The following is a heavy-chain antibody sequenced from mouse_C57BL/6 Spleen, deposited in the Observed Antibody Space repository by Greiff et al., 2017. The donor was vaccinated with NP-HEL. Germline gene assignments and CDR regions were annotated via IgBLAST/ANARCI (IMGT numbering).Heavy chain of an antibody. CDR2: INPNNGGT. CDR1: GYTFTDYY. D-gene: IGHD2-4*01. J-gene: IGHJ3*01. V-gene: IGHV1-26*01. CDR3: ARDYASFAY. Sequence: VQLQQSGPELVKPGASVKISCKASGYTFTDYYMNWVKQSHGKSLEWIGDINPNNGGTSYNQKFKGKATLTVDKSSSTAYMELRSLTSEDSAVYYCARDYASFAYWGQATLVTVSA.